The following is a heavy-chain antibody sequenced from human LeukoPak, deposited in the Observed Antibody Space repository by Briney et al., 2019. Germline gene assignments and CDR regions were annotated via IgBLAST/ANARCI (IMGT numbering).Heavy chain of an antibody. V-gene: IGHV3-11*04. D-gene: IGHD3-22*01. CDR3: ARGRIYYYDSSGYYGLDY. J-gene: IGHJ4*02. CDR1: GFTFSDYY. Sequence: GGSLRLSCAASGFTFSDYYMSWIRQAPGKGLEWVSYISSSGSTIYYADSVKGRFTISRDNAKNSLYLQMNSLRAEDTAVYYCARGRIYYYDSSGYYGLDYWGQGTLVTVSS. CDR2: ISSSGSTI.